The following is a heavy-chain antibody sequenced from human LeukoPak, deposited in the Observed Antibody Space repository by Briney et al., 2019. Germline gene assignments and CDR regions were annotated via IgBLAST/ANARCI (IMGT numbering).Heavy chain of an antibody. V-gene: IGHV3-30*03. Sequence: GGSLRLSCAASVFTFSSYGMHWVRQAPCKGLEWVAVISYDGSNKYYADSVKGRFTISRDNSKNTLYLQMNSLRAEDTSVYYCARDSYSSGWPLYYYYGMDVWGQGTTVTVSS. J-gene: IGHJ6*02. CDR1: VFTFSSYG. CDR2: ISYDGSNK. CDR3: ARDSYSSGWPLYYYYGMDV. D-gene: IGHD6-19*01.